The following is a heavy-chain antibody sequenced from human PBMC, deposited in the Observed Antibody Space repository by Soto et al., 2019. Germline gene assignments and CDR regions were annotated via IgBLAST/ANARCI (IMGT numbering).Heavy chain of an antibody. D-gene: IGHD1-1*01. CDR3: APTTGALVPVPS. CDR1: GGSFSSNT. CDR2: IIPPLDKT. V-gene: IGHV1-69*02. J-gene: IGHJ5*02. Sequence: QVQLVQSGAEVKRPGSSVHVSCKASGGSFSSNTVSWVRQAPGQGLEWMGRIIPPLDKTNYAQKFQGRLTITADRSTSTFCMELSSLRFEDTAVYYCAPTTGALVPVPSWGLGTMVTVSS.